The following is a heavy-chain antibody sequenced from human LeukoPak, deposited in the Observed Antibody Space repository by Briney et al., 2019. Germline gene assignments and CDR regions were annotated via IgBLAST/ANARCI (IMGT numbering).Heavy chain of an antibody. CDR3: ARDIVATIYNWFDP. Sequence: ASVKVSCKASGGTFSSYAISWVRQAPGQGLEWMGGIIPIFGTANYAQKFQGRVTITADESTSTAYIELSSLRSEDTAVYYCARDIVATIYNWFDPWGQGTLVTVSS. V-gene: IGHV1-69*13. CDR1: GGTFSSYA. J-gene: IGHJ5*02. CDR2: IIPIFGTA. D-gene: IGHD5-12*01.